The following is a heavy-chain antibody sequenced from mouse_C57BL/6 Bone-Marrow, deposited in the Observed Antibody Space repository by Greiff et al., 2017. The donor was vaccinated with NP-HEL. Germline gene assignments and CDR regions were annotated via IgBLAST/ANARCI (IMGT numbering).Heavy chain of an antibody. CDR1: GFTFSSYG. J-gene: IGHJ2*01. Sequence: EVQVVESGGDLVKPGGSLKLSCAASGFTFSSYGMSWVRQTPDKRLEWVATISSGGSYTYYPDSVKGRFTISRDNAKNTLYLQMSSLKSEDTAMYYCARVFITTVVGFDYWGQGTTLTVSS. CDR3: ARVFITTVVGFDY. V-gene: IGHV5-6*01. D-gene: IGHD1-1*01. CDR2: ISSGGSYT.